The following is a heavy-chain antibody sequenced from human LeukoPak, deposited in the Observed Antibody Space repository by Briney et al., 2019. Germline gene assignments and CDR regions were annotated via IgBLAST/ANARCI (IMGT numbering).Heavy chain of an antibody. CDR1: GFTVSNNY. V-gene: IGHV3-66*02. J-gene: IGHJ6*03. CDR2: IYSGGSP. CDR3: AGVASSGPFYYYMDV. Sequence: GGSLRLSCAASGFTVSNNYMIWVRQAPGKGLECISVIYSGGSPSYVDSVKGRFTISRDNSENTLSLQMDSLRAEDTAVYYCAGVASSGPFYYYMDVWGKGSTVTVSS. D-gene: IGHD3-3*01.